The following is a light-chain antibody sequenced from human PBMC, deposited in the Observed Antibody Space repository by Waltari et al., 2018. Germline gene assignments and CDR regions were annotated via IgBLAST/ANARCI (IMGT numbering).Light chain of an antibody. Sequence: QSALTQPASVSGSPGQPITISCTGTSGDIGVFHYVSWYQQHPGKVPKLLIYAVSKRPAWVSTRFSCSNSGNTASLTISGLQAEDEADYYCSSYTNSNTWVFGGGTKLTVL. V-gene: IGLV2-14*03. CDR3: SSYTNSNTWV. J-gene: IGLJ3*02. CDR1: SGDIGVFHY. CDR2: AVS.